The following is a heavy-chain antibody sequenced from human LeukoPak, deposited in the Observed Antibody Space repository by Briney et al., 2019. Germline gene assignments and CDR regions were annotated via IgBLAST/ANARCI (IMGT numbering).Heavy chain of an antibody. V-gene: IGHV1-2*02. D-gene: IGHD3-10*01. CDR2: INPNSGGT. CDR1: GGTFSSYA. CDR3: ARDLSGFCLN. J-gene: IGHJ1*01. Sequence: ASVKVSCKASGGTFSSYAISWVRQAPGQGLEWMGWINPNSGGTNYAQKFQGRVTMTRDTSISTAYMELRSLRSDDTAVYYCARDLSGFCLNWGQGTLVTVSS.